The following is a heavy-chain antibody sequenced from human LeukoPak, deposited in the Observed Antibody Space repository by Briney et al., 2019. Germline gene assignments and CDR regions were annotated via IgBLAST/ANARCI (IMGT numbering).Heavy chain of an antibody. CDR2: IWYDGSNK. Sequence: GRSLRLSCAASGFTFSSYGMHWVRQAPGKGLEWVAVIWYDGSNKYYADSVKGRFTISRDNSKNTLYLQMNSLRAEDTAVYYCARGGAAIFGVVPWGQGTLVTVSS. CDR1: GFTFSSYG. D-gene: IGHD3-3*01. J-gene: IGHJ5*02. V-gene: IGHV3-33*01. CDR3: ARGGAAIFGVVP.